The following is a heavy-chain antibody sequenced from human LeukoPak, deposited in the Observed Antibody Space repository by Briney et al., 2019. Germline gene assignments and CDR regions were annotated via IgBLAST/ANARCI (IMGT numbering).Heavy chain of an antibody. J-gene: IGHJ6*02. Sequence: GGSLRLSCAASGFTFSNFLMSWVRQAPGKGLEWVSGCSGDGGRTYYADSVKGRFTISRDNAKNSLYLQMNSLRVEDTAVYYCATRPDVGMDVWGQGTTVTVSS. CDR3: ATRPDVGMDV. CDR2: CSGDGGRT. D-gene: IGHD6-6*01. CDR1: GFTFSNFL. V-gene: IGHV3-23*01.